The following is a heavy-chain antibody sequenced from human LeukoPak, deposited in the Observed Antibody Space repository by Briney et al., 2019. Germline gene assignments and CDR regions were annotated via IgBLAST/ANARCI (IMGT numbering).Heavy chain of an antibody. V-gene: IGHV3-23*01. J-gene: IGHJ4*02. CDR1: GFTFSSYA. CDR3: AKLYSSGINAFDY. CDR2: ISGSGGSK. D-gene: IGHD6-19*01. Sequence: GGSLRLSCAASGFTFSSYAMSWVRQAPGKGLEWVSAISGSGGSKYYADSVKGRFTISRDNSKNTLYLQMNSLRAEDTAVYYCAKLYSSGINAFDYWGQGTLVTVSS.